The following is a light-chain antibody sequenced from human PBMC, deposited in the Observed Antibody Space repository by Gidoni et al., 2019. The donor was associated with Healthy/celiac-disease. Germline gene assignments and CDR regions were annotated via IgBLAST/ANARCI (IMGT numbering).Light chain of an antibody. CDR2: AAS. CDR1: QRISRY. CDR3: QQSYSTRLT. Sequence: DIQMTQSPSSLSASVGDRVTITCRASQRISRYLNWFQQKQGNAPKLLIYAASSVQSVVPSRFSCSGAGADFTLTISSLQPEDFATYYCQQSYSTRLTFGGGTKVEIK. V-gene: IGKV1-39*01. J-gene: IGKJ4*01.